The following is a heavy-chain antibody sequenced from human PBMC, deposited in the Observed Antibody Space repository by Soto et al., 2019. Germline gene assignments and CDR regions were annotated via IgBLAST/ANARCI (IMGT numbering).Heavy chain of an antibody. D-gene: IGHD6-6*01. Sequence: YLRLSCTASGFTFGDYDMSWFRQAPLKGLEWVGFLRSKAYGGTTEYAASVKGRFTISRDDSKSIAYLQMNSLKTEDTAVYYCTRGYSSSAHYGMDVWGQGTTVTVSS. CDR1: GFTFGDYD. V-gene: IGHV3-49*03. CDR2: LRSKAYGGTT. CDR3: TRGYSSSAHYGMDV. J-gene: IGHJ6*02.